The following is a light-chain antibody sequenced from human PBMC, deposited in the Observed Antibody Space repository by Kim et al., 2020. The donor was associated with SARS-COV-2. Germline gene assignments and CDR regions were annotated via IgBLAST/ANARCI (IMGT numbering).Light chain of an antibody. J-gene: IGLJ3*02. CDR3: SAWDSSLSAWV. Sequence: QSATLARTANSYHVGNQGAVWLQKHQGHPPKLLSYRNCHRPSGISARLAASRSGSAASLTITGLQPEVEAVYYCSAWDSSLSAWVFGGGTQLTVL. CDR1: SYHVGNQG. CDR2: RNC. V-gene: IGLV10-54*01.